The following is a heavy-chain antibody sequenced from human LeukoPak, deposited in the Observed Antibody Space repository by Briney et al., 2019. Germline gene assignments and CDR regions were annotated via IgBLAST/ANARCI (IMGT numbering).Heavy chain of an antibody. CDR2: ISSSSSTI. D-gene: IGHD3-9*01. Sequence: GGSLRLSCAASGFTFSSYSMNWVRQAPGKRLEWVSYISSSSSTIYYADSVKGRFTISRDNAKNTLYLQMNSLRAEDTAVYYCARGGPYYDILTGTTSYYFDYWGQGTLVTVSS. V-gene: IGHV3-48*01. CDR1: GFTFSSYS. J-gene: IGHJ4*02. CDR3: ARGGPYYDILTGTTSYYFDY.